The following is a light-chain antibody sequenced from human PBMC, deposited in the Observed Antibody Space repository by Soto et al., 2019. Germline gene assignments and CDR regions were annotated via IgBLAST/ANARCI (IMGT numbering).Light chain of an antibody. Sequence: QSALTQPASVSGSPGQSITISFTGTSSDVGYYNSVSWYQRHPGKVPKLIIYDVSSRPSGVSNRFSGFKSGNTASLTISGLQAEDEADYYCSSYPSSETHVLFGGGTKLTVL. CDR3: SSYPSSETHVL. J-gene: IGLJ2*01. V-gene: IGLV2-14*03. CDR1: SSDVGYYNS. CDR2: DVS.